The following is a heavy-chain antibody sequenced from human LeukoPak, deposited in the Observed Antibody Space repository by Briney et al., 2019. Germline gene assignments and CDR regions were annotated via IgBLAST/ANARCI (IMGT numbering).Heavy chain of an antibody. Sequence: GASVKVSCKASGYTFTGYYMHWVRQAPGQGLEWMGWINPNSGGTNYAQKLQGRVTMTRDTSITTAYMELSRLRSDDTAVFFCAGSSGYDPRDAFDIWGQGTMVTVSS. CDR3: AGSSGYDPRDAFDI. J-gene: IGHJ3*02. D-gene: IGHD5-12*01. V-gene: IGHV1-2*02. CDR2: INPNSGGT. CDR1: GYTFTGYY.